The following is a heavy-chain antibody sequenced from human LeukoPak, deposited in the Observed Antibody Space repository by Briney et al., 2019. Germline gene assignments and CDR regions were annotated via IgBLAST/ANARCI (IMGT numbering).Heavy chain of an antibody. CDR1: GGSISSYY. CDR2: IYYSRST. Sequence: PSETLSLTCTVSGGSISSYYWSWIRQPPGKGLEWIGYIYYSRSTKYNPSLKSRVTISVDTSKNQFSLRLSSVTAADTAVYYCARVYCSGGSCYSVRYAFDIWGQGTMVTVSS. J-gene: IGHJ3*02. D-gene: IGHD2-15*01. V-gene: IGHV4-59*12. CDR3: ARVYCSGGSCYSVRYAFDI.